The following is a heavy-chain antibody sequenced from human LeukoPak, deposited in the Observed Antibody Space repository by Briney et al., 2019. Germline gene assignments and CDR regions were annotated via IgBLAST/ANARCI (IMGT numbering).Heavy chain of an antibody. D-gene: IGHD6-13*01. CDR3: TTIAAAGQVDY. CDR1: GFTFSNAW. V-gene: IGHV3-15*01. Sequence: GGSLRLSCAASGFTFSNAWMSWVRQAPGKGLEWVGRIKSKTDGGTTDYAAPVKGRFIISRDDSKNTLYVQMNSLKTEDTAVYYCTTIAAAGQVDYWGQGTLVTVSS. J-gene: IGHJ4*02. CDR2: IKSKTDGGTT.